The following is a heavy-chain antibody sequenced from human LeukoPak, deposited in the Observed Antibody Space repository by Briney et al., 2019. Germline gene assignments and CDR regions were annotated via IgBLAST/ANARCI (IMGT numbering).Heavy chain of an antibody. D-gene: IGHD4/OR15-4a*01. V-gene: IGHV4-30-4*08. J-gene: IGHJ3*02. Sequence: PSETLSLTCTVSGGSISSGDYYWSWIRQPPGKGLEWIGYIYYSGSTYYNPSLKSRVTISVDTSKNQFSLKLSSVTVADTAVYYCARGSPSAVLKEDAFDIWGQGTMVTVSS. CDR3: ARGSPSAVLKEDAFDI. CDR1: GGSISSGDYY. CDR2: IYYSGST.